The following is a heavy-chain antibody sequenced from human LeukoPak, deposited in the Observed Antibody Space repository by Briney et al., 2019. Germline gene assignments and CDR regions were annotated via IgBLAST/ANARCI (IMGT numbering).Heavy chain of an antibody. D-gene: IGHD5-18*01. CDR2: IGSDGSST. CDR3: ANGGQVWCY. J-gene: IGHJ4*02. CDR1: GFSFSTSI. V-gene: IGHV3-23*01. Sequence: EPGGSLRLSRAASGFSFSTSIMTWVRQAPGKGLEWVSAIGSDGSSTHYADSVEGRFIISRDNSKNTLYLQMNSLRAEDTALYYCANGGQVWCYWGQGTLVTVSS.